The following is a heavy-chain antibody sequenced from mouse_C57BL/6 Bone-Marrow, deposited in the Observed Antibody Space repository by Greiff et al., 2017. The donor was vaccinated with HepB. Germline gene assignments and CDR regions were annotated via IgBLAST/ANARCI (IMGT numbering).Heavy chain of an antibody. Sequence: VHVKQSGAELVRPGASVKLSCTASGFNIKDDYMHWVKQRPEQGLEWIGWIDPENGDTEYASKFQGKATITADTSSNTAYLQLSSLTSEDTAVYYCTTSGWLGAYWGQGTLVTVSA. CDR3: TTSGWLGAY. CDR2: IDPENGDT. J-gene: IGHJ3*01. D-gene: IGHD2-3*01. V-gene: IGHV14-4*01. CDR1: GFNIKDDY.